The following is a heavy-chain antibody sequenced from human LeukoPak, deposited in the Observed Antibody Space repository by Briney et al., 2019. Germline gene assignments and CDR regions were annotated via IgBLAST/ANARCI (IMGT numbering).Heavy chain of an antibody. V-gene: IGHV4-59*01. CDR1: GGSISSYY. J-gene: IGHJ4*02. Sequence: SETLSLTCTVSGGSISSYYWNWIRQPPGKGLEWIGYIYYSGSTNYNPSLKSRVTISVDTSKNQFSLKLSSVTAADTAVYYCARSQYYDILTGPWVYDYWGQGTLVTVSS. D-gene: IGHD3-9*01. CDR3: ARSQYYDILTGPWVYDY. CDR2: IYYSGST.